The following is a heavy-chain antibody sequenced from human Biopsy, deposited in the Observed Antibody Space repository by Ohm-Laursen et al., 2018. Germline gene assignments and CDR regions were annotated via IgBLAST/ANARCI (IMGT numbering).Heavy chain of an antibody. D-gene: IGHD3-9*01. Sequence: TLSLTCSVSGASVKTSGYFWAWIRQRPGKGFEWIGYISYNERTHYNPSLTSRLAISFDTSNNRISLQLRSVSVADTAVYYCVGEPKTGTAEAWYFDLWGRGSPVTVPS. CDR3: VGEPKTGTAEAWYFDL. CDR1: GASVKTSGYF. CDR2: ISYNERT. J-gene: IGHJ2*01. V-gene: IGHV4-31*03.